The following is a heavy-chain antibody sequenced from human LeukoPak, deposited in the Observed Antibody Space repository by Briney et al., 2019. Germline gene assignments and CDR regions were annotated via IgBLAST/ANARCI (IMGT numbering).Heavy chain of an antibody. CDR1: GFTFSSYE. CDR3: AKARSRYSSGWYSFDY. CDR2: ISSSSSYI. J-gene: IGHJ4*02. V-gene: IGHV3-21*01. Sequence: PGGSLRLSCAASGFTFSSYEMNWVRQAPGKGPEWVSSISSSSSYIYYADSVKGRFTISRDNAKNSLYLQMNSLRAEDTAVYYCAKARSRYSSGWYSFDYWGQGTLVTVSS. D-gene: IGHD6-19*01.